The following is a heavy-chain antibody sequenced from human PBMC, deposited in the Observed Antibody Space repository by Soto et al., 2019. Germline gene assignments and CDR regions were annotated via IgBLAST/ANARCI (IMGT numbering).Heavy chain of an antibody. Sequence: GESLKISCKGSGYSFTSYWIGWVRQMPGKGLEWMGIIYPGDSDTRYSPSFQGQVTISADNAKKTLYLQMNNVRVEDTAVYYCSSAGRTSSSIPHFWGPGTLVTVSS. CDR3: SSAGRTSSSIPHF. CDR1: GYSFTSYW. J-gene: IGHJ4*02. D-gene: IGHD6-6*01. CDR2: IYPGDSDT. V-gene: IGHV5-51*01.